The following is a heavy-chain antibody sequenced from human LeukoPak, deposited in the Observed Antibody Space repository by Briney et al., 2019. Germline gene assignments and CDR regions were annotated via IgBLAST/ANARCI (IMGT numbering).Heavy chain of an antibody. D-gene: IGHD3-9*01. J-gene: IGHJ4*02. CDR3: GRSLVYSGY. CDR2: IRQDGSEK. Sequence: GGSLRLSCAASGFTFSSFGMHWVRQAPGKGLEWVASIRQDGSEKYYVDSVKGRFTISRDNAKNSLYLQMSSLRAEDTAVYYCGRSLVYSGYWGQGTLVTVSS. CDR1: GFTFSSFG. V-gene: IGHV3-7*04.